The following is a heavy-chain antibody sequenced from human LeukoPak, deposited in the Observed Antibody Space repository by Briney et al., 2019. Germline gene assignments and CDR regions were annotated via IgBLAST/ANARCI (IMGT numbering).Heavy chain of an antibody. CDR2: IIPIFGTA. J-gene: IGHJ6*02. CDR1: GGTLSSYA. Sequence: SVKVSCKASGGTLSSYAISWVRQAPGQGLEWMGGIIPIFGTANYAQKFQGRVTITADESTSTAYMELSSLRSEDTAVYYCASPLGRDGYNYYYYGMDVWGQGTTVTVSS. CDR3: ASPLGRDGYNYYYYGMDV. V-gene: IGHV1-69*13. D-gene: IGHD5-24*01.